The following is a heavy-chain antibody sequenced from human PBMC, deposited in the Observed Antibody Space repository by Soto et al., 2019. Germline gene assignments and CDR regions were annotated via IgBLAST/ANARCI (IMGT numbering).Heavy chain of an antibody. V-gene: IGHV1-46*01. J-gene: IGHJ1*01. Sequence: SVKVSCKASGYIFTAYSMHWVRQAPGQGLEWMGVVNPSGGSTNYAQKFQGRITMTRDTSTSTVYMDLSSLTSEDTAVYYCAREENCSDGICYSEYFQRWGQGTLVTVSS. CDR3: AREENCSDGICYSEYFQR. D-gene: IGHD2-15*01. CDR1: GYIFTAYS. CDR2: VNPSGGST.